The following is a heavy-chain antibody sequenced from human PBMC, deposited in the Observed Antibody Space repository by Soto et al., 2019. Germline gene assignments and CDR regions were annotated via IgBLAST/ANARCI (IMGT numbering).Heavy chain of an antibody. CDR3: ARGTGAWHIDS. CDR1: GFTFSDHW. J-gene: IGHJ5*01. D-gene: IGHD2-21*01. V-gene: IGHV3-74*01. CDR2: INPGGGDT. Sequence: GGSLRLSCAASGFTFSDHWMHWVRQVPGKGLMCVSRINPGGGDTYYADSAKGRFTISRDNTKNTLYLQMSSLSSEDTAMYYCARGTGAWHIDSRAQGTVVTVSS.